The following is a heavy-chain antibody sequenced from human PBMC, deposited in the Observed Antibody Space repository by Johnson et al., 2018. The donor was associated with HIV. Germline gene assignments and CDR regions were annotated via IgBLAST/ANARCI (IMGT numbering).Heavy chain of an antibody. CDR3: ARDGPSTGLGPDAFDI. Sequence: VQLVESGGGLVQPGGSLRLSCAASGFTFSSYLMSWVRQAPGKGLEWVAYIKQDGSEKYYVDSVKGRFTISRDNAKNSLYLQMNSLRAEDTAVYDCARDGPSTGLGPDAFDIWGQGTMVTVSS. J-gene: IGHJ3*02. CDR2: IKQDGSEK. CDR1: GFTFSSYL. D-gene: IGHD6-19*01. V-gene: IGHV3-7*01.